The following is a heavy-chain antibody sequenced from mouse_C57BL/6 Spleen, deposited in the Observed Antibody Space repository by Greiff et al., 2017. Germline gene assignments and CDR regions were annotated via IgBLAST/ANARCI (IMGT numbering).Heavy chain of an antibody. CDR3: ARSNYGSSRAMDY. CDR1: GYTFTSYW. J-gene: IGHJ4*01. CDR2: LDPSDSYT. Sequence: QVQLQQPGAELVMPGASVKLSCKASGYTFTSYWMHWVKQRPGQGLEWIGELDPSDSYTNYNQKFKGKSTLTVDKSSSTAYMQLSSLTSEDSAVXYCARSNYGSSRAMDYWGQGTSVTVSS. D-gene: IGHD1-1*01. V-gene: IGHV1-69*01.